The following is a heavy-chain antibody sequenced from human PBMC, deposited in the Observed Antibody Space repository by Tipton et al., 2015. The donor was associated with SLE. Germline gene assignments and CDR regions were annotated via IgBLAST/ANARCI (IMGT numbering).Heavy chain of an antibody. V-gene: IGHV4-59*02. D-gene: IGHD3-16*01. CDR1: GGSVGNYY. CDR2: IHYTGST. J-gene: IGHJ4*02. CDR3: ARDLGRLYFDY. Sequence: LRLSCTVSGGSVGNYYWSWIRQSPGKGLEWIGYIHYTGSTEYNPSLKSRVTISVDKSKNQFSLKLSSVTAADTAVYYCARDLGRLYFDYWGQGTLVTVSS.